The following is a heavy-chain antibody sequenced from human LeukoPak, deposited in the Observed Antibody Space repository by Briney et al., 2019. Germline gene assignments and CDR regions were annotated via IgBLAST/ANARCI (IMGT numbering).Heavy chain of an antibody. CDR2: IYYSGST. CDR1: GGSISSSSYY. Sequence: PSETLSLTCTVSGGSISSSSYYWGWIRQPPGKGLEWIGSIYYSGSTYYNPSLKSRVTISVDTSKNKFSLKLSSVTAADTAVYYCARDQGGILLWFGGHAFDIWGQGTMVTVSS. D-gene: IGHD3-10*01. J-gene: IGHJ3*02. CDR3: ARDQGGILLWFGGHAFDI. V-gene: IGHV4-39*07.